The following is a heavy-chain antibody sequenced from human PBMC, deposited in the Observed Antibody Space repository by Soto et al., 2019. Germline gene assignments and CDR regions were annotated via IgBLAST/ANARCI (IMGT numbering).Heavy chain of an antibody. J-gene: IGHJ4*02. Sequence: QVQLVESGGGVVQPGRSLRLSCAASGFTFSSYGMHWVRQAPGKGLQWVAVTWYDESNKYYEDSVKGRFTVSRDNSKNTLYPQINSLRAEDTAVYYCARDTSPRGTNCCYHFDQWGQGTLVTVSS. V-gene: IGHV3-33*01. CDR2: TWYDESNK. D-gene: IGHD2-2*01. CDR1: GFTFSSYG. CDR3: ARDTSPRGTNCCYHFDQ.